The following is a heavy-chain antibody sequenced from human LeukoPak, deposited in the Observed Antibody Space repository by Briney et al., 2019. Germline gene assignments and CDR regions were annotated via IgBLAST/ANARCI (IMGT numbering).Heavy chain of an antibody. CDR2: IYYSGST. D-gene: IGHD1-26*01. V-gene: IGHV4-59*01. CDR3: ARGGKWELPLDY. CDR1: GGSISSYY. J-gene: IGHJ4*02. Sequence: PSETLSLTCTVSGGSISSYYWSWIRQPPGKGLEWIGYIYYSGSTNYNPSLKSRVTISVDTSKNQFSLKLSSVTAADTAVYYCARGGKWELPLDYWGQGTLVTVSS.